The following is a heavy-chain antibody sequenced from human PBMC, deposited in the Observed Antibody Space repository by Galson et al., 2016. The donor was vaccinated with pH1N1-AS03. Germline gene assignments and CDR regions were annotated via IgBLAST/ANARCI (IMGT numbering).Heavy chain of an antibody. CDR1: GGSFSGYS. Sequence: SETLSLTCAVYGGSFSGYSCSWIRQPPGKGLEWIGEINHSGSTNYNPSLKSRVTMSVDMAKNLISLNMTSATAADTAVYYCARRANWGFAGRQNWFDPWGQGTLVAVSS. V-gene: IGHV4-34*01. CDR3: ARRANWGFAGRQNWFDP. J-gene: IGHJ5*02. CDR2: INHSGST. D-gene: IGHD7-27*01.